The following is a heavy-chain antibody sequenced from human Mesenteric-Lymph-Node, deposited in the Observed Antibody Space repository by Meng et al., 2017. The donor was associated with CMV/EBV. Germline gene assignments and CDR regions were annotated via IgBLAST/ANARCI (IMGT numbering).Heavy chain of an antibody. Sequence: GESLKISCAASGFTVSSSYMSWVRQAPGKGLEWVSVIYAGGSTKYADSVKGRFTISRDNSNNTLYPQMNSLRAEDTAVYYCARDSRGYSYGPFDYWGQGTLVTVSS. V-gene: IGHV3-53*01. CDR3: ARDSRGYSYGPFDY. CDR2: IYAGGST. J-gene: IGHJ4*02. CDR1: GFTVSSSY. D-gene: IGHD5-18*01.